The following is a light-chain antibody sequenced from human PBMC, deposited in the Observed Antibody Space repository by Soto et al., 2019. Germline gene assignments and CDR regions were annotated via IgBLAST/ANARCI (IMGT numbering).Light chain of an antibody. CDR2: RDS. CDR1: NIGSKN. V-gene: IGLV3-9*01. Sequence: SYELTQPLSVSVALGQTARITCGGNNIGSKNVHWYQQKPGQAPVLVIYRDSNRPSGIPERFSGSNSGNTATLTISRAQAGDEAGYYCQVWDSSTAYVVFGGGTKLTVL. CDR3: QVWDSSTAYVV. J-gene: IGLJ2*01.